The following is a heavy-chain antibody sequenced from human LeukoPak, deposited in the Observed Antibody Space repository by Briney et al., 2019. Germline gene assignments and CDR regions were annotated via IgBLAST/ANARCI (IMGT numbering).Heavy chain of an antibody. CDR2: ISAYNGNT. D-gene: IGHD2-2*01. Sequence: GASVKVSCKASGYTFTNYGISWVRLAPGQGLEWMGWISAYNGNTNYAQKLQGRVTMTTDTSTSTAYMEVRSLRSDDTAVYYCAREVWYQLPHFDYWGQGTLVTVSS. CDR1: GYTFTNYG. V-gene: IGHV1-18*01. J-gene: IGHJ4*02. CDR3: AREVWYQLPHFDY.